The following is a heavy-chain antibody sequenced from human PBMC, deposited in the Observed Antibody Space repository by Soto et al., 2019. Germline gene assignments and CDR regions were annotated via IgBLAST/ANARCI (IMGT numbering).Heavy chain of an antibody. J-gene: IGHJ4*02. D-gene: IGHD5-18*01. V-gene: IGHV3-23*01. Sequence: GGSLRLSCAASGFTVSNYAMTWVRQAPGKGLEWVSAISSGGTYTDYADSVKGRFTLSRDNSKNMVYLQMHSLRAEDTAVYHCAKESSGYNYGFYNYFDYWGQGTLVTVSS. CDR3: AKESSGYNYGFYNYFDY. CDR1: GFTVSNYA. CDR2: ISSGGTYT.